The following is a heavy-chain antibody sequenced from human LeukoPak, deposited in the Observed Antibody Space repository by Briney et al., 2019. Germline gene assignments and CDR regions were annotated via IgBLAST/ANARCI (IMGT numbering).Heavy chain of an antibody. CDR2: IRSKAYGGTT. Sequence: GGSLRLSCTASGFTFGDHAMSWVRQAPGKGLEWVGFIRSKAYGGTTEYAASVKGRFTISRDDSKSIAYLQMNSLKTEDTAVYYCTRDRDYYDSSGYAYWGQGALVTVSS. D-gene: IGHD3-22*01. CDR3: TRDRDYYDSSGYAY. V-gene: IGHV3-49*04. CDR1: GFTFGDHA. J-gene: IGHJ4*02.